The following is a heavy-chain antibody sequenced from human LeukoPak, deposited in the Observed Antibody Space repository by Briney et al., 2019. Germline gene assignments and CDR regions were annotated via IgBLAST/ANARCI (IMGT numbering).Heavy chain of an antibody. J-gene: IGHJ4*02. D-gene: IGHD7-27*01. V-gene: IGHV3-7*01. CDR3: ATWAY. Sequence: GGSLRLSCAASGYSLSRYWMSWVRQAPGKGLEWVANINQDGSQKYYVDSVKGRFTISRDNAKNALYLQMNSLRAEDTAVYYCATWAYWGQGTLVTVSS. CDR1: GYSLSRYW. CDR2: INQDGSQK.